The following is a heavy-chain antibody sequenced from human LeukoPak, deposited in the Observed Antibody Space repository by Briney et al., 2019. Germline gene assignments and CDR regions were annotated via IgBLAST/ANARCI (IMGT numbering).Heavy chain of an antibody. CDR2: ISAYNGNT. V-gene: IGHV1-18*01. CDR1: GYTFTSYG. Sequence: ASVKVSCKASGYTFTSYGISWVRQAPGQGLECMGWISAYNGNTNYAQKLQGRVTMTTDTSTSTAYMELRSLRSDDTAVYYCARGWADYVWGSYFSQPLDYWGQGTLVTVSS. D-gene: IGHD3-16*01. J-gene: IGHJ4*02. CDR3: ARGWADYVWGSYFSQPLDY.